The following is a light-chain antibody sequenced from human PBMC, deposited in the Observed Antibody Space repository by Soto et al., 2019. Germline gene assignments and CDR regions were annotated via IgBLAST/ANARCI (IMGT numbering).Light chain of an antibody. CDR1: QSIRYW. CDR3: QQYTSYPWT. V-gene: IGKV1-5*03. CDR2: EAS. J-gene: IGKJ1*01. Sequence: DIQVTQSPSSLSASVGDRPTVTCVSSQSIRYWLAWFQQKLGKAPRLLIYEASRLGSGVTSRISGSGSGQEFTITISSLQPDAFATYYCQQYTSYPWTFGQGTKVDIK.